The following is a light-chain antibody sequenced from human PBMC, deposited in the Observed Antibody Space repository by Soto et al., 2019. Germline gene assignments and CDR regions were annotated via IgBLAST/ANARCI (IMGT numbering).Light chain of an antibody. CDR2: AAS. CDR3: QQSYNFPRT. CDR1: QSISTS. Sequence: DIQMTQSPSSLSASVGDRVTITCRASQSISTSLNWYQQKPGNAPKVLIFAASSLLSGVPSRFSGPGSGTYFTLTITSLQPEDFATYYGQQSYNFPRTFGQGTKVE. V-gene: IGKV1-39*01. J-gene: IGKJ1*01.